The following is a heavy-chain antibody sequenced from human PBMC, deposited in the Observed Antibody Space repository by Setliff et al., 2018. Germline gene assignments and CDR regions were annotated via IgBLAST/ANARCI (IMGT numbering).Heavy chain of an antibody. Sequence: PGGSLRLSCAASGFTFSNYEMNWVRQAPGQGLEWVSSIDTSSTWIYYADSVKGRFTISRDNAENSLYLQMNSLRAEDTAVYYCARSETFDYWGQGTLVTVSS. V-gene: IGHV3-21*01. J-gene: IGHJ4*02. CDR3: ARSETFDY. CDR2: IDTSSTWI. CDR1: GFTFSNYE.